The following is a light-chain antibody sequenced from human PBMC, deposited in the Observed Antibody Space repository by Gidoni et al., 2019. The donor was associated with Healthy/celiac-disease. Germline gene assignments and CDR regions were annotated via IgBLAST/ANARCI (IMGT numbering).Light chain of an antibody. CDR1: QSISSY. V-gene: IGKV1-39*01. CDR2: AAT. J-gene: IGKJ3*01. Sequence: LTCRASQSISSYLNWYQQKPGKAPKPLIYAATSLQSAVPSRFSGIGSGPDFTLTVSSLKPEDFGTYYCQESYNTPLFTFGPGTKVDIK. CDR3: QESYNTPLFT.